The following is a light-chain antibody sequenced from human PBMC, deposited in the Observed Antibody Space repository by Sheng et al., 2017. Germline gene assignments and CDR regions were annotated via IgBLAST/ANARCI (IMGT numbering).Light chain of an antibody. Sequence: EIVMTQSPATLSVSPGEGATLFCRASQSISSNLAWYQQKPGQAPRLLIFGASSRGTGIPARFSGSGSGTEFTLTISSLQSEDFATYYCLQNFKYPFTFGPGTKVDV. V-gene: IGKV3-15*01. J-gene: IGKJ3*01. CDR2: GAS. CDR1: QSISSN. CDR3: LQNFKYPFT.